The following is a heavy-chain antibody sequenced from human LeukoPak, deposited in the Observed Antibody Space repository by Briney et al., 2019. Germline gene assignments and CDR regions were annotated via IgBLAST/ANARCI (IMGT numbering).Heavy chain of an antibody. Sequence: PSQTLSLTCTVSGGSISSGGYYWNWIRQHPGKGLDWSGYIYYSGSTYYNPSLKNRVTISVDTSKNQFSLKLSSVTAADTALYYCAKEVFYGSGTTIYYHGMDVWGKGTTVTVSS. J-gene: IGHJ6*04. V-gene: IGHV4-31*03. CDR3: AKEVFYGSGTTIYYHGMDV. CDR2: IYYSGST. D-gene: IGHD3-10*01. CDR1: GGSISSGGYY.